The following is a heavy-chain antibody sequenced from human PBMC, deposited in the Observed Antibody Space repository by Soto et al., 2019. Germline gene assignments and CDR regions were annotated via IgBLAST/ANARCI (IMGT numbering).Heavy chain of an antibody. J-gene: IGHJ5*02. CDR1: GYTFTSYA. V-gene: IGHV1-3*01. D-gene: IGHD6-13*01. Sequence: ASVKVSCKASGYTFTSYAMHWVRQAPGQRLEWMGWINAGNGNTKYSQKFQGRVTITRDTSASTAYMELSSLRSEDTAVYYCARSSGWYVWFDPWGQGTLVPVSS. CDR3: ARSSGWYVWFDP. CDR2: INAGNGNT.